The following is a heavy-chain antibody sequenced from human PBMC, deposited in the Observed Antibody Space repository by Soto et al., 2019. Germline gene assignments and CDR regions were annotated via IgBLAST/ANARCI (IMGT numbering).Heavy chain of an antibody. V-gene: IGHV4-4*02. CDR3: ARREIQGPIDY. CDR1: GVSISSSNW. Sequence: SETLPLTCAFSGVSISSSNWWTWVRQPPGKGLEWIGEIYYSGTTYYNPSLKSRVTMSVDTSKNQFSLKLTSVTAVDTAVYYCARREIQGPIDYWGQGTLVTVSS. D-gene: IGHD1-26*01. CDR2: IYYSGTT. J-gene: IGHJ4*02.